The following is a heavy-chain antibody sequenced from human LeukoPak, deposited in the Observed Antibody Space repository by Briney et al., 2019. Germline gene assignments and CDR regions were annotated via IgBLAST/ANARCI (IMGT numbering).Heavy chain of an antibody. Sequence: SVKVSCKASGGTFSSYAISRVRQAPGQGLEWMGGIIPIFGTANYAQKFQGRVTITADESTSTAYMELSSLRSEDTAVYYCARSRRKVDTAMVNPRDLLNYYYYGMDVWGQGTTVTVSS. J-gene: IGHJ6*02. CDR1: GGTFSSYA. CDR3: ARSRRKVDTAMVNPRDLLNYYYYGMDV. D-gene: IGHD5-18*01. CDR2: IIPIFGTA. V-gene: IGHV1-69*13.